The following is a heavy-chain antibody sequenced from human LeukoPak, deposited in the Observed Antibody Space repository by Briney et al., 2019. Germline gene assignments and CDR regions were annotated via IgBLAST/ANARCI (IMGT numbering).Heavy chain of an antibody. J-gene: IGHJ4*02. D-gene: IGHD3-22*01. CDR2: IKTDGSIT. V-gene: IGHV3-74*01. Sequence: GGSLRLSCAASGFSFSVYWMHWVRHAPGKGPVWVSRIKTDGSITDYADFVKGRFTISRDDSKNTLYLQMNSLKTEDTAVYYCTTEPNYYDSSGYYYVSFDYWGQGTLVTVSS. CDR1: GFSFSVYW. CDR3: TTEPNYYDSSGYYYVSFDY.